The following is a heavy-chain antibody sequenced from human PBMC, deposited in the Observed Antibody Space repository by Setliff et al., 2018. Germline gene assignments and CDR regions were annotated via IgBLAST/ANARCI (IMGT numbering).Heavy chain of an antibody. V-gene: IGHV4-34*01. J-gene: IGHJ3*02. CDR1: GGSFSGYY. CDR2: IDQSGIT. CDR3: ARGRRITMIVVPPGVFDI. Sequence: ASETLSLTCAVYGGSFSGYYWSWIRQPPGKGPEWIGEIDQSGITNYNPSLKSRVTISIDTSKNQLSLRLSSVTATDTAVYYCARGRRITMIVVPPGVFDIWGQGTMVTVSS. D-gene: IGHD3-22*01.